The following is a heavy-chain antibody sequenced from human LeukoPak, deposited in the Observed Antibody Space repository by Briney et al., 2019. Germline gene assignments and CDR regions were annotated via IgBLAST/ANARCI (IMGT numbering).Heavy chain of an antibody. CDR3: ARLVGASWYDS. CDR2: TYYRSKWSN. J-gene: IGHJ5*01. D-gene: IGHD1-26*01. Sequence: SQTLSLTCAISGDSVSTNSATWTWLRQSPSRGLEWLGRTYYRSKWSNDYAVSMKSRITINPDTSKNQFSLQLNSVTPEDTAVYYCARLVGASWYDSWGQGTLVTVSS. CDR1: GDSVSTNSAT. V-gene: IGHV6-1*01.